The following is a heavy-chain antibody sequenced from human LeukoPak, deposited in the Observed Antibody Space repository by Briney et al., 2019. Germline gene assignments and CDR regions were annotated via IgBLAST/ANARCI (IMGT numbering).Heavy chain of an antibody. CDR1: GFTFSIYD. V-gene: IGHV3-23*01. Sequence: GGSLGLSCAASGFTFSIYDMSWVRQAPGKGLECVSAINRGVGSTYYADSVKGRFTISRDNSKNTLYLQMNNLRADDTAVYYCAKKGQADDYGKPDWGQGTLVTVSS. J-gene: IGHJ4*02. CDR2: INRGVGST. CDR3: AKKGQADDYGKPD. D-gene: IGHD4-17*01.